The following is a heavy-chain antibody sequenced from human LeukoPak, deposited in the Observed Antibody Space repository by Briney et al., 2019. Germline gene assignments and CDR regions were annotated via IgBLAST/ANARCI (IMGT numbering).Heavy chain of an antibody. Sequence: PGRTLRVSCAASGFTVSSYGMHWVRQAPGKGLEWVAVISYDGSNKYYADSVKGRFTISRDNSKNTLYLQMNSLRAEDTAVYYCAKDRASGDYGYWGQGTLVTVSS. CDR3: AKDRASGDYGY. V-gene: IGHV3-30*18. CDR1: GFTVSSYG. J-gene: IGHJ4*02. D-gene: IGHD4-17*01. CDR2: ISYDGSNK.